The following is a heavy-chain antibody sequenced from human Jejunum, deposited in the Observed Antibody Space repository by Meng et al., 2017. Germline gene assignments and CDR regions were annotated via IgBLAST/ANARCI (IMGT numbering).Heavy chain of an antibody. D-gene: IGHD5-18*01. CDR3: ARGGYYSFDY. CDR2: IYHSGST. V-gene: IGHV4-4*02. J-gene: IGHJ4*02. CDR1: GGFISSVYL. Sequence: VHRQESGQGLVEPSDTLSLTCAASGGFISSVYLWTWVRQSPGKGLEWIGEIYHSGSTNYNPSLKSRVTISVDKSKNQFSLKLTSVTAADTAVYYCARGGYYSFDYWGQGTLVTVSS.